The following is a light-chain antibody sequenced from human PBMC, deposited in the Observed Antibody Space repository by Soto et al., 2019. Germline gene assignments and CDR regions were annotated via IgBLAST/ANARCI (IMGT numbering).Light chain of an antibody. J-gene: IGKJ2*01. V-gene: IGKV1-33*01. CDR2: DAS. Sequence: DIPMTQSPSAMSASVGDRVTITCRASQGISNYLAWFQQKPGKAPKLLIYDASNLQTGVPSRFSGSGSGTDFTFTISSLQPEDSATYYCHQYDNVPQTFGQGTKLEIK. CDR1: QGISNY. CDR3: HQYDNVPQT.